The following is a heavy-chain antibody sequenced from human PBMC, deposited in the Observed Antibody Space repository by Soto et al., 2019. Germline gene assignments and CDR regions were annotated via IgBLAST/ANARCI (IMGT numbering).Heavy chain of an antibody. CDR1: GFTFTSSA. CDR2: IVVGSGNT. Sequence: GASVKVSCKASGFTFTSSAVQWVRQARGQRLEWIGWIVVGSGNTNYAQKFQERVTITRDMSTSTAYMELSSLRSEDTAVYYCAAEIGNTGYSSSWYFDYWGQGTLVTVSS. V-gene: IGHV1-58*01. D-gene: IGHD6-13*01. CDR3: AAEIGNTGYSSSWYFDY. J-gene: IGHJ4*02.